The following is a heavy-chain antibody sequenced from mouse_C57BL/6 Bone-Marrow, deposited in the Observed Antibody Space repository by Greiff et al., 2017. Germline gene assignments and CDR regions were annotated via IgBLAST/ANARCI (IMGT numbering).Heavy chain of an antibody. Sequence: VKLMESGAELVRPGASVTLSCKASGYTFTDYEMHWVKQTPVHGLEWIGAIDPETGGTAYNQKFKGKAILTADKSSSTAYMELRSLTSEDSAVYYCTRLGDYVDYWGQGTTLTVSS. D-gene: IGHD3-3*01. V-gene: IGHV1-15*01. J-gene: IGHJ2*01. CDR2: IDPETGGT. CDR1: GYTFTDYE. CDR3: TRLGDYVDY.